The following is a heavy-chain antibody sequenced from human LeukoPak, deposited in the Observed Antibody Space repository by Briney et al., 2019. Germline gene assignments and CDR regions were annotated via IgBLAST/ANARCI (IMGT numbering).Heavy chain of an antibody. CDR3: ARGVPAAGHYDY. D-gene: IGHD6-19*01. J-gene: IGHJ4*02. CDR2: IYYSGST. V-gene: IGHV4-59*05. CDR1: GASISPYY. Sequence: SETLSLTCSVSGASISPYYWNWIRQPAGKGLEWIGSIYYSGSTYYNPSLKSRVTISVDTSKNQFSLKLSSVTAADTAVYYCARGVPAAGHYDYWGQGTLVTVSS.